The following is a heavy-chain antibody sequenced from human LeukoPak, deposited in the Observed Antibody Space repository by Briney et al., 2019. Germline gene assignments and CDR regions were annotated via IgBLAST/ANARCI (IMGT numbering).Heavy chain of an antibody. CDR3: ARDSDIVVVVAAPGDNWFDP. Sequence: ASVKVSCKASGGTFSSYAISWVRQAPGQGLEWMGRIIPIFGTANYAQKFQGRVTNTADKSTSTAYMELSSLRSEDTAVYYCARDSDIVVVVAAPGDNWFDPWGQGTLVTVSS. CDR1: GGTFSSYA. J-gene: IGHJ5*02. V-gene: IGHV1-69*06. CDR2: IIPIFGTA. D-gene: IGHD2-15*01.